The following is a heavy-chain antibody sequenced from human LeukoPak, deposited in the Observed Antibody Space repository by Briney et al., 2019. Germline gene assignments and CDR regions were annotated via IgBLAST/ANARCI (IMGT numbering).Heavy chain of an antibody. V-gene: IGHV4-59*01. CDR2: IHYSGST. Sequence: PSETLSLTCTVSGASLSRYYWTWIRQPPGKGLEWIGYIHYSGSTNYNASLKRRLAISVDTSKNQISLKLSSVTAADTAVYYCARGPTYYYGSGSYYPDFDYWGQGTLVTASS. CDR3: ARGPTYYYGSGSYYPDFDY. CDR1: GASLSRYY. J-gene: IGHJ4*02. D-gene: IGHD3-10*01.